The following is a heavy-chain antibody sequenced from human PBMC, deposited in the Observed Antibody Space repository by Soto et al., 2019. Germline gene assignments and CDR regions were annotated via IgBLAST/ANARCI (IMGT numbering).Heavy chain of an antibody. CDR1: GGSFSGYY. D-gene: IGHD3-22*01. V-gene: IGHV4-34*10. Sequence: SETLSLTCAVYGGSFSGYYWSWIRQPPGKGLEWIGEINHSGSTNYNPSLKSRVTMTTDTSTSTAYMELRSLRSDDTAVYYCARDAGHYDSSGYYYYVGSYWGQGTLVTVSS. J-gene: IGHJ4*02. CDR3: ARDAGHYDSSGYYYYVGSY. CDR2: INHSGST.